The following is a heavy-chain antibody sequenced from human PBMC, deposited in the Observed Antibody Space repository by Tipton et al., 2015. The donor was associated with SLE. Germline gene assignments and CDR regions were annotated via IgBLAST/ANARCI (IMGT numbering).Heavy chain of an antibody. CDR2: IYSGGST. Sequence: SLRLSCAASGFTFSSNYMSWVRQAPGKGLEWVSVIYSGGSTYYADSVKGRFTISRDNSKNTLYLQMNSLRAEDTAVYYCARDGSSGSRFYFDLWGRGTLVTVSS. CDR1: GFTFSSNY. J-gene: IGHJ2*01. CDR3: ARDGSSGSRFYFDL. D-gene: IGHD2-15*01. V-gene: IGHV3-66*02.